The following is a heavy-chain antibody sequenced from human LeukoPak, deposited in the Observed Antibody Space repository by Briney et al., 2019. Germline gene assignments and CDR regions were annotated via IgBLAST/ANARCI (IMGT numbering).Heavy chain of an antibody. CDR1: GFTFSTYA. CDR2: ISSSSSTI. J-gene: IGHJ4*02. CDR3: ARDPDYGDYGKGFDY. D-gene: IGHD4-17*01. Sequence: GGSLRLSCAASGFTFSTYAMSWVRQAPGKGLEWVSYISSSSSTIYYAGSVKGRFTISRDNAKNSLYLQMNSLRDEDTAVYYCARDPDYGDYGKGFDYWGQGTLVTVSS. V-gene: IGHV3-48*02.